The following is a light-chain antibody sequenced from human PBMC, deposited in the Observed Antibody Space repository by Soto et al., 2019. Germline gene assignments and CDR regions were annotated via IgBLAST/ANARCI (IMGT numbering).Light chain of an antibody. CDR2: GVS. CDR1: QSITYTY. J-gene: IGKJ1*01. V-gene: IGKV3-20*01. Sequence: EIVLTQSPGTLSLSPGERATLACRASQSITYTYLAWYQQKPGQAPRLLIYGVSNRATGIPDRFSGSGSGTDFTLTISRLESEDCALYYCQQYGTSITFGQGTKVDIK. CDR3: QQYGTSIT.